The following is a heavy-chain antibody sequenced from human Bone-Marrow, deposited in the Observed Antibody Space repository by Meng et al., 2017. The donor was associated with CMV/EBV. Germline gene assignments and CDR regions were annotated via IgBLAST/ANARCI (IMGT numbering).Heavy chain of an antibody. CDR3: ARDREPNTGIAARRRGLN. CDR1: GGSISSSSYY. J-gene: IGHJ4*02. CDR2: ISSSSSYI. Sequence: GGSLRLSCTVSGGSISSSSYYWGWVRQAPGKGLEWVSSISSSSSYIYYADSVKGRFTISRDNAKNSLYLQMNSLRAEDTAVYYCARDREPNTGIAARRRGLNWGQGTLVTVSS. V-gene: IGHV3-21*01. D-gene: IGHD6-6*01.